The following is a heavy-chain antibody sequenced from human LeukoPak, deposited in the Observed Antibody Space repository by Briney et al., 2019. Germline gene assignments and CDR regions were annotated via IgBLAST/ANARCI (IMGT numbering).Heavy chain of an antibody. CDR1: GFSFSSYW. J-gene: IGHJ4*02. Sequence: LSGGSLRLSCAVSGFSFSSYWMSWVRQAPGKGLEWVANINPDGSNMLYVDSVKGRFTISRDNAKNSLYLQMNNLRAEDTAVYFCVSGFLQWLYWGQGTLVTVSS. CDR3: VSGFLQWLY. V-gene: IGHV3-7*01. CDR2: INPDGSNM. D-gene: IGHD3-3*01.